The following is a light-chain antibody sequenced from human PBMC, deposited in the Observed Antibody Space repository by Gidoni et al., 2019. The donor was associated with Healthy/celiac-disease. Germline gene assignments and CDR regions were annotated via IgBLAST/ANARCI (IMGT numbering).Light chain of an antibody. CDR2: DAS. J-gene: IGKJ5*01. V-gene: IGKV3-11*01. CDR3: QQRSNWPPIT. Sequence: EILLTQHPATLPLSPGERATLSCRARQCVSNYLAWYQQKPGQAPRLLIYDASNRATGIPARFSGSGSGTDFTLTISSLEPEDFAVYYCQQRSNWPPITFGQGTRLEIK. CDR1: QCVSNY.